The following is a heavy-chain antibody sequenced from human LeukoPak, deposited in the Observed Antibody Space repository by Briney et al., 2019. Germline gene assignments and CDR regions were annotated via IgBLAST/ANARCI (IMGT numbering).Heavy chain of an antibody. CDR1: GFTHSSYA. V-gene: IGHV3-23*01. CDR2: SSGSGGST. CDR3: AKDHNLDYDFWSGTFDY. D-gene: IGHD3-3*01. J-gene: IGHJ4*02. Sequence: GGSLRLSCAASGFTHSSYAMSLVRQAPGKGLEWVSASSGSGGSTYYADSVKGRFTISRDNSKNTLYLQMNSLRAEDTAVYYCAKDHNLDYDFWSGTFDYWGQGTLVTVSS.